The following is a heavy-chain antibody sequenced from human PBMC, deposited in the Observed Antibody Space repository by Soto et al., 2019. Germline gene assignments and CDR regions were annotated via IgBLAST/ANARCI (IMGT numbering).Heavy chain of an antibody. D-gene: IGHD1-1*01. J-gene: IGHJ4*02. CDR1: GFTFSSYA. Sequence: EVQLLESGGGLVQPGGSLRLSCAASGFTFSSYAMNWVRLAPGKGLEWVSVISGSGGSTYYADSVKGRFTISRDNSKNSLYLQMNSLRAEDTAVYYCAKRATGTYFDYWGQGTLVTVSS. CDR3: AKRATGTYFDY. V-gene: IGHV3-23*01. CDR2: ISGSGGST.